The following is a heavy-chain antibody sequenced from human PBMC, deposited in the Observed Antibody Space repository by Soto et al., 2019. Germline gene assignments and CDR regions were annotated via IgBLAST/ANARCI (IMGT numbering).Heavy chain of an antibody. CDR1: GGSISSGGYY. V-gene: IGHV4-31*03. Sequence: QVQLQESGPGLVKPSQTLSLTCTVSGGSISSGGYYWSWIRQHPGKGLEWIGYIYYSGSTYYNPSLKSRVTISVDASKNQFSLKLSSVTAADTAVYYCARARRRPRDDILTGQFDSWGQGTLVTVSS. D-gene: IGHD3-9*01. J-gene: IGHJ4*02. CDR2: IYYSGST. CDR3: ARARRRPRDDILTGQFDS.